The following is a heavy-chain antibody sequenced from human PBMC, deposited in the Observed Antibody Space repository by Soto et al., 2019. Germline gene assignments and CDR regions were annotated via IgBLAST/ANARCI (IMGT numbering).Heavy chain of an antibody. D-gene: IGHD1-26*01. CDR1: GYSFTSLD. CDR2: MQPSSGRT. CDR3: ARGVTAGVDY. V-gene: IGHV1-8*01. J-gene: IGHJ4*02. Sequence: QVQLVQSGAEVREPGASVKVSCKASGYSFTSLDINWVRQTTGQGLEWMGWMQPSSGRTGYAQKFPGRVTMTRDTSINTAYRELSSLTSDDTAFYSCARGVTAGVDYWGQGTLVTVSS.